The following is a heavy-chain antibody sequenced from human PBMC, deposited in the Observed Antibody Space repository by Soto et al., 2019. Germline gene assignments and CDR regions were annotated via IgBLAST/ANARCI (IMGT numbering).Heavy chain of an antibody. Sequence: GGSLRLSCAASGFTFSSYAMSWVRQAPGKGLEWVSAISGSGGSTYYADPVKGRFTISRDNSKNTLYLQMNSLRAEDTAVYYCAKQRYYDILTGYLYWGQGTLVTVSS. V-gene: IGHV3-23*01. CDR3: AKQRYYDILTGYLY. CDR1: GFTFSSYA. D-gene: IGHD3-9*01. CDR2: ISGSGGST. J-gene: IGHJ4*02.